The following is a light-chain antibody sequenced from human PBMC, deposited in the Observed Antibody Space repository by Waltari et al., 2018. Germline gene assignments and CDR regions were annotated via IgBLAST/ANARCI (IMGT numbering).Light chain of an antibody. Sequence: EIVLTQSPGTASLSPGERVTLSCRASQSVGSSSLAWYQQKPGQAPRLVIYRASRRATGIPDRFSGRGSGTDFSLTLSRLEPEDFAVYYCQQHGTLPATFGQGTKVEIK. CDR2: RAS. J-gene: IGKJ1*01. V-gene: IGKV3-20*01. CDR3: QQHGTLPAT. CDR1: QSVGSSS.